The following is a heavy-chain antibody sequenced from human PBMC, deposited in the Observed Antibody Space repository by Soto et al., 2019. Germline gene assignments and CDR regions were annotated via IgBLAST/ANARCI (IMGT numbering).Heavy chain of an antibody. CDR2: IIPILGIA. CDR1: GGTFSSYT. V-gene: IGHV1-69*02. CDR3: ARNGYSSSSGLLYMDV. D-gene: IGHD6-6*01. Sequence: ASVKVSCKASGGTFSSYTISWVRQAPGQGLEWMGRIIPILGIANYAQKFQGRVTITADKSTSTAYMELSSLRSEDTAVYYCARNGYSSSSGLLYMDVWGKGTTVTVSS. J-gene: IGHJ6*03.